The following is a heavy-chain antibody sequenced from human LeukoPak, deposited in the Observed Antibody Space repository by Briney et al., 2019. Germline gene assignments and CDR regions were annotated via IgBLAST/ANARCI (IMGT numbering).Heavy chain of an antibody. D-gene: IGHD2-2*01. CDR1: GFTFSSYA. CDR2: ISDDGSNK. Sequence: GRSLRVSCAASGFTFSSYAMHWVRQAPGKGLEWVAVISDDGSNKYYADSVKGRFTISRDNSKNTLYLQMNSLRAEDTAVYYCAREVIPAARPLFFDYWGQGTLVTVSS. CDR3: AREVIPAARPLFFDY. J-gene: IGHJ4*02. V-gene: IGHV3-30-3*01.